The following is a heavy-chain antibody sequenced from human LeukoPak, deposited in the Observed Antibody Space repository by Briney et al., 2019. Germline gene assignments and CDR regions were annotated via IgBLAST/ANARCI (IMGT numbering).Heavy chain of an antibody. J-gene: IGHJ4*02. CDR2: ISGSGGST. V-gene: IGHV3-23*01. D-gene: IGHD2-2*01. Sequence: GGSLRLSCAASGFTFSSYAMSWVRQAPGKGLEWVSAISGSGGSTYYADSVKGRFTISRDNSKNTLYLQMNSLRAEDTAVYYCAKDVRYCSSTSCKLLYYFDYWGQGTLVTVSS. CDR1: GFTFSSYA. CDR3: AKDVRYCSSTSCKLLYYFDY.